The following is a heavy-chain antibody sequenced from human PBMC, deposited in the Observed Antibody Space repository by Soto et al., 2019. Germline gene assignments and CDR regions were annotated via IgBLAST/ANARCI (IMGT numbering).Heavy chain of an antibody. V-gene: IGHV4-39*01. CDR3: ARHGSS. CDR2: IYYSGQT. CDR1: GVPISGSSYY. J-gene: IGHJ5*02. Sequence: PSETLSLTCSVSGVPISGSSYYWGWIRQPPGKGLEWIGSIYYSGQTYYNPSLKSRVTISVDRSKNQFSLNLTSVTATDTAFYYCARHGSSWGQGTLVTVSS.